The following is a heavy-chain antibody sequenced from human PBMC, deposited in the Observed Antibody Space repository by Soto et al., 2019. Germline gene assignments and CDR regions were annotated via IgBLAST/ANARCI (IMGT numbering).Heavy chain of an antibody. CDR2: INHSGST. V-gene: IGHV4-34*01. J-gene: IGHJ6*02. Sequence: PSETLSLTCAVYGGSFSGYYWSWIRQPPGKGLEWIGEINHSGSTNYNPSLKSRVTISVDTSKNQFSLKLSSVTAADTAMYYCARLRGDGYTNDYYGMDVWGQGTTVTVSS. CDR3: ARLRGDGYTNDYYGMDV. D-gene: IGHD5-12*01. CDR1: GGSFSGYY.